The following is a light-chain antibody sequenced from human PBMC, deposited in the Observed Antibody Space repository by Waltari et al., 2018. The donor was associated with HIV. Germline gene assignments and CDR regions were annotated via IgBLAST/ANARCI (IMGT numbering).Light chain of an antibody. CDR2: DAN. V-gene: IGLV2-14*01. Sequence: QSGLTQPASVSGSLGQSITISCFASSADFSLHHHVPWYQHHPDRSPQLCIYDANILPAEIPCRFSASKSGNTASLTISGLQVDDEADYYCSSYMNSGTLVFGGGTKVTVL. CDR3: SSYMNSGTLV. CDR1: SADFSLHHH. J-gene: IGLJ3*02.